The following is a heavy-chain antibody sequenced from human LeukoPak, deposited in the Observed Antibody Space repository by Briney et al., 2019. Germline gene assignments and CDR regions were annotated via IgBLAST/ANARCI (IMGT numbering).Heavy chain of an antibody. CDR1: GGSISGYY. V-gene: IGHV4-59*01. CDR3: ARDFWGFDS. D-gene: IGHD3-16*01. Sequence: SETLSLTCSVSGGSISGYYWSWIRLPPGKGLEWIGSIYYSGSTNYNPSLQSRVTISVDTSKNQFSLNLSSVTAADTAVYYCARDFWGFDSWGQGTLVTVSS. CDR2: IYYSGST. J-gene: IGHJ5*01.